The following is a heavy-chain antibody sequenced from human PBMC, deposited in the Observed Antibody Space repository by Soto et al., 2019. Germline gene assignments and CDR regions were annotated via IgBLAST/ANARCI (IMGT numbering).Heavy chain of an antibody. J-gene: IGHJ3*01. CDR1: GGTFSTYI. V-gene: IGHV1-69*08. D-gene: IGHD3-3*01. CDR2: IIPIPDIT. CDR3: ARDRITTRGDAVDL. Sequence: QVQLVQSGAEVKKPGSSVKVSCKAPGGTFSTYIISWVRQAPGQGLEWMGRIIPIPDITNYAQKFQGRVTITADKSTSTAYMELSSLRSEDTAVYYCARDRITTRGDAVDLWGQGTMVTVSS.